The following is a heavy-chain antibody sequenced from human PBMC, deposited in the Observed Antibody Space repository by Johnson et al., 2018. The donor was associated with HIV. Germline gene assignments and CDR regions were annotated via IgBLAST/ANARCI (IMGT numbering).Heavy chain of an antibody. CDR2: ISYDGSNK. D-gene: IGHD6-13*01. CDR1: GFTFSSYA. CDR3: ARVLSKSSSFLHVAFDI. J-gene: IGHJ3*02. V-gene: IGHV3-30-3*01. Sequence: VQLVESGGGVVQPGRSLRLSCAASGFTFSSYAMHWVRQAPGKGLEWVAVISYDGSNKYYADSVKGRFTISRDNSKNTLYLQMNSLRAEDTAVYYCARVLSKSSSFLHVAFDIWGQGTMVTVSS.